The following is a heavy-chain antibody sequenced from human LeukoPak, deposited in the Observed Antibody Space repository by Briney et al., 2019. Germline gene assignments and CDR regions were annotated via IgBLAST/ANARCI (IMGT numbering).Heavy chain of an antibody. J-gene: IGHJ4*02. CDR1: GGSISSYY. D-gene: IGHD1-26*01. CDR3: ARGRPYSNYFDY. Sequence: PSETLSLTCTVSGGSISSYYWSWIRQPPGKGLEWIGFIYYSGSTNYNPSLKSRVTISVDTSKNQFSLKLNSVTAADTAVYYCARGRPYSNYFDYWGQGTLVTVSS. CDR2: IYYSGST. V-gene: IGHV4-59*01.